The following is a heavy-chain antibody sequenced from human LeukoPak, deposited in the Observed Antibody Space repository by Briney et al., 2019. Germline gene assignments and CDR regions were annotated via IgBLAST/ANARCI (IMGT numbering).Heavy chain of an antibody. CDR1: GYSISSGYY. CDR3: ARGLGLRYFDWLPFDY. D-gene: IGHD3-9*01. Sequence: SETLSLTCTVSGYSISSGYYWGWIRQPPRKGLEWIGSIYHSGSTYYNPSLKSRVTISVDTSKNQFSLKLSSVTAADTAVYYCARGLGLRYFDWLPFDYWGQGTLVTVSS. CDR2: IYHSGST. J-gene: IGHJ4*02. V-gene: IGHV4-38-2*02.